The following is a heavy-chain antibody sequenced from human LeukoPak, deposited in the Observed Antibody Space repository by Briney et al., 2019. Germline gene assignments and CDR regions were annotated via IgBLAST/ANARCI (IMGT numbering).Heavy chain of an antibody. V-gene: IGHV3-23*01. CDR2: ISGSATNT. CDR3: ARRDDYGDYVLGT. Sequence: GGSLRLSCAATGFTFSNYGMTLVRQAPGKGLECISEISGSATNTYYADSVKGRFTISRDNSKYTLYLQMDSLRAEDTALYYCARRDDYGDYVLGTWGQGTQVTVSS. D-gene: IGHD4-17*01. J-gene: IGHJ5*02. CDR1: GFTFSNYG.